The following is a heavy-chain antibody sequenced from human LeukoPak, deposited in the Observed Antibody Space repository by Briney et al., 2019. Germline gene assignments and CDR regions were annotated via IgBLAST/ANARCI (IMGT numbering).Heavy chain of an antibody. CDR3: AGASVGYCSSTSCYDPIYYYYYMDV. D-gene: IGHD2-2*01. V-gene: IGHV3-23*01. CDR1: AFTFSNYA. J-gene: IGHJ6*03. Sequence: GGSLRLSCAASAFTFSNYAMSWVRQAPGKGLEWVSIVSESGFTTYYADSVKGRFTISRDNSKNSLYLQMNSLRAEDTAVYYCAGASVGYCSSTSCYDPIYYYYYMDVWGKGTTVTVSS. CDR2: VSESGFTT.